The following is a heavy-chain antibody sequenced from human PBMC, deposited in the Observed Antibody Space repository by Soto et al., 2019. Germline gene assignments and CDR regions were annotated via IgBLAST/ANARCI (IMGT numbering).Heavy chain of an antibody. CDR3: ARMNFDSYQFYYAMDV. CDR2: IFSDNER. CDR1: GFSLTTGKMG. V-gene: IGHV2-26*01. J-gene: IGHJ6*02. D-gene: IGHD3-9*01. Sequence: SGPTLVNPTETLTLTCTVSGFSLTTGKMGVSWIRQPPGKALEWLAHIFSDNERSYSTSLQGRLTISKDTSGSQVFLSMTNVDPVDTATYYCARMNFDSYQFYYAMDVWGQGTTVTVSS.